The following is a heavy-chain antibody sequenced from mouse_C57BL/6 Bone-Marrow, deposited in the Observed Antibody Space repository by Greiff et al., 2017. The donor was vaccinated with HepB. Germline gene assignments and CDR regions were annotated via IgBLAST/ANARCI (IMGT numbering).Heavy chain of an antibody. Sequence: EVQGVESGGGLVKPGGSLKLSCAASGFTFSSYAMSWVRQTPEKRLEWVATISDGGSYTYYPDNVKGRFTISRDNAKNNLYLQMSHLKSEDTAMYYCARDVVYAMDYWGQGTSVTVSS. CDR1: GFTFSSYA. D-gene: IGHD1-1*02. CDR2: ISDGGSYT. V-gene: IGHV5-4*01. CDR3: ARDVVYAMDY. J-gene: IGHJ4*01.